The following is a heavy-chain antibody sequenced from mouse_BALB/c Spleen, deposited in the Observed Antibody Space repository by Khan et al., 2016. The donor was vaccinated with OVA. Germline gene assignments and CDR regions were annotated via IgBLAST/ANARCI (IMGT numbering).Heavy chain of an antibody. Sequence: EVQLVESGPGLVKPSQSLSLTCTVTGYSITSDYAWNWIRQFPGNNLEWMGYIRYSGSTDYNPSLNSRISITRDTSKNQVFLKLNSVTTEDTATYYCASIIRYYYGSNFDGYYLDYWGQGTTLTVSS. CDR1: GYSITSDYA. J-gene: IGHJ2*01. CDR2: IRYSGST. V-gene: IGHV3-2*02. D-gene: IGHD1-1*01. CDR3: ASIIRYYYGSNFDGYYLDY.